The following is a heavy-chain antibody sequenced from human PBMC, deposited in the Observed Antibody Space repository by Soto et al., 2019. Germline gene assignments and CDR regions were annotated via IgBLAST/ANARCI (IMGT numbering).Heavy chain of an antibody. V-gene: IGHV4-31*03. J-gene: IGHJ1*01. Sequence: QVQLQESGPGLVKPSQTLSLTCNVSGVSISTGDCYWSWIRQLPGKGLAWIGYISDSGGPYYTPSLRGRVTISVDTSKNQFSLRLSSVTAADTAMYFCACRVTRPRGFFHRWGQGTLVTVSS. CDR1: GVSISTGDCY. CDR2: ISDSGGP. CDR3: ACRVTRPRGFFHR. D-gene: IGHD2-21*02.